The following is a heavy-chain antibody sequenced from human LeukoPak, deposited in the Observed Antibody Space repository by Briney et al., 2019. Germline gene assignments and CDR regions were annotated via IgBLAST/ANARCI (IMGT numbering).Heavy chain of an antibody. CDR2: ISYDGSSK. D-gene: IGHD3-22*01. Sequence: PGRSLRLSCAASRFTFSSYGMHWVRQAPGKGLEWVAVISYDGSSKYYAESVKGRFTISRDNSKNTLYLQMDSLRAEDTALYYCAREVSEGFDFWGQGTLVTVSS. V-gene: IGHV3-30*03. CDR3: AREVSEGFDF. CDR1: RFTFSSYG. J-gene: IGHJ4*02.